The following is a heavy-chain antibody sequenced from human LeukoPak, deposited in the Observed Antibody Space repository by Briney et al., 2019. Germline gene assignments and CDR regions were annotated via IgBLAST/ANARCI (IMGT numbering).Heavy chain of an antibody. D-gene: IGHD4-17*01. CDR2: IYTSGST. CDR1: GGSISSGSYY. CDR3: ARVRGHWYGDYSWDYFKGYYFDY. V-gene: IGHV4-61*02. Sequence: SETLSLTCTVSGGSISSGSYYWSWIRQPAGKRLEWIGRIYTSGSTNYNPSLKSRVTISVDTSKNQFSLKLSSVTAADTAVYYCARVRGHWYGDYSWDYFKGYYFDYWGQGTLVTVSS. J-gene: IGHJ4*02.